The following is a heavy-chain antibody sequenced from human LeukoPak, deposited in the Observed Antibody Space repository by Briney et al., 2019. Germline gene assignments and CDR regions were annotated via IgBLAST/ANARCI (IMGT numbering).Heavy chain of an antibody. V-gene: IGHV3-23*01. CDR3: ARDWVGQSLPYFFDY. J-gene: IGHJ4*02. CDR1: GFTFSSYA. D-gene: IGHD1-26*01. Sequence: GGSLRLSCAASGFTFSSYAMSWVRQAPGKGLEWVSAISGGGGSTYYADSVKGRFTISRDNSKNTLYLQMNSLRAEDTAVYYCARDWVGQSLPYFFDYWGQGPLVTVSS. CDR2: ISGGGGST.